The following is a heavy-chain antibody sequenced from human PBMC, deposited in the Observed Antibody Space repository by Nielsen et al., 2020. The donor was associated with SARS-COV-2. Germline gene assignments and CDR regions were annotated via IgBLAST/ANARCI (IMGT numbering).Heavy chain of an antibody. D-gene: IGHD5-18*01. CDR3: AIQLWLRGNFDY. V-gene: IGHV3-23*01. CDR2: ISGSGGST. CDR1: GFTFSSYA. Sequence: GGSLRLSCTASGFTFSSYAMSWVRQAPGKGLEWVSAISGSGGSTYYADSVKGRFTISRDNSKNTLYLQMNSLRAEDTAVYYCAIQLWLRGNFDYWGQGTLVTVSS. J-gene: IGHJ4*02.